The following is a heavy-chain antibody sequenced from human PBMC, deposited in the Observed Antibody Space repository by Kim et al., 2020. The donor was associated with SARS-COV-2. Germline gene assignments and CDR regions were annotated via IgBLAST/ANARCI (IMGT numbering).Heavy chain of an antibody. CDR2: ISGRGGST. J-gene: IGHJ4*02. Sequence: GGSLRLSCAASGFTFSSYAMSWVRQAPGKGLEWVSAISGRGGSTYYADSVKGRFTISRDNSKNTLYLQMNSLRAEDTAVYYCAKVGLSLRYFDWLSSYFDYWGQGTLVTVSS. D-gene: IGHD3-9*01. CDR3: AKVGLSLRYFDWLSSYFDY. V-gene: IGHV3-23*01. CDR1: GFTFSSYA.